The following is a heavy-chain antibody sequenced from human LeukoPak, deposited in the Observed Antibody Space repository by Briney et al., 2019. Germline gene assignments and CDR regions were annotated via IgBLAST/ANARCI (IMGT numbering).Heavy chain of an antibody. CDR3: AGASWQTYYFDY. CDR2: IYYSGST. J-gene: IGHJ4*02. Sequence: PSETLSLTCTVSGGSISSSSYYWGWIRQPPGKGLEWIGSIYYSGSTYYNPSLKSRVIISVDTSNNQFSLKLSSVTAADTAVYYCAGASWQTYYFDYWGQGPLVTVSS. V-gene: IGHV4-39*01. CDR1: GGSISSSSYY. D-gene: IGHD5-12*01.